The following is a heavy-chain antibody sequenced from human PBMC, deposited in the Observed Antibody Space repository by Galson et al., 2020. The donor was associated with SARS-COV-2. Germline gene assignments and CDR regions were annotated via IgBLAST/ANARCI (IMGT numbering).Heavy chain of an antibody. Sequence: GGSLRLSCAASGSTFDDYAMHWVRQAPGKGPQWVSLISRDGGSTYYADSVKGRFNISRDNSKNSLYLQMNSLRAEDTALYYCAKDIGYCSSTSCALGRGIAAAGAFDYWGQGTLVTVSS. D-gene: IGHD2-2*01. CDR2: ISRDGGST. V-gene: IGHV3-43D*03. CDR3: AKDIGYCSSTSCALGRGIAAAGAFDY. J-gene: IGHJ4*02. CDR1: GSTFDDYA.